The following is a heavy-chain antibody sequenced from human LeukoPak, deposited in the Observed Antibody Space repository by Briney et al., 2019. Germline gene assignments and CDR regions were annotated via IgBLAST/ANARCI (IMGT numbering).Heavy chain of an antibody. CDR2: ISSSSSYI. J-gene: IGHJ4*02. D-gene: IGHD3-10*01. CDR3: ARVGTGYYGSGDYSRYYFDY. V-gene: IGHV3-21*01. CDR1: GFTFSSYS. Sequence: PGGSLRLSCAASGFTFSSYSMNWVRQAPGKGLEWVSSISSSSSYIYYADSVKGRFTISRDNAKNSLYLQMNSLRAEDTAVYYCARVGTGYYGSGDYSRYYFDYWGQGTLVTVSS.